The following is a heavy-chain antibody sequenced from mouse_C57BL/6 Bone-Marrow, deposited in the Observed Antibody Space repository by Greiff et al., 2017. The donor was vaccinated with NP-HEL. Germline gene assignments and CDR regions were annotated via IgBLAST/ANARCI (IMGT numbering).Heavy chain of an antibody. CDR1: GYTFTSYW. Sequence: QVQLQQPGAELVRPGSSVKLSCKASGYTFTSYWMDWVKQRPGQGLEWIGNIYPSDSETHYNQKFKDKATLTVDKSSSTAYMQLSSLTSEDSAVYYCARGVTTVVSYYVDYWGQGTTLTVSS. D-gene: IGHD1-1*01. CDR2: IYPSDSET. CDR3: ARGVTTVVSYYVDY. J-gene: IGHJ2*01. V-gene: IGHV1-61*01.